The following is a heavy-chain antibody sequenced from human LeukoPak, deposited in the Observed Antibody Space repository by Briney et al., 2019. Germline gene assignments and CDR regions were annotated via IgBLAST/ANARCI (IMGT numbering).Heavy chain of an antibody. CDR1: GGSISSSIYY. Sequence: SETLSLTCTVSGGSISSSIYYWGWIRQPPGKWLEWMGSIYYSGSTYYNPSLKSRVTISVDTSKNQFSLKLSSVTAADTAVYYCARHAGQLVRGHNWFDPWGQGTLVTVSS. V-gene: IGHV4-39*01. CDR2: IYYSGST. D-gene: IGHD6-6*01. CDR3: ARHAGQLVRGHNWFDP. J-gene: IGHJ5*02.